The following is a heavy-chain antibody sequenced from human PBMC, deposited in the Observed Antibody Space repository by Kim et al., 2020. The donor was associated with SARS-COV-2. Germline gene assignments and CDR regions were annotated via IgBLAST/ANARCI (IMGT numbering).Heavy chain of an antibody. CDR2: IYYSGST. D-gene: IGHD5-12*01. J-gene: IGHJ4*02. V-gene: IGHV4-59*13. Sequence: SETLSLTCTVSGGSISSYYWSWIRQPPGKGLEWIGYIYYSGSTNYNPSLKSRVTISVDTSKNQFSLKLSSVTAADTAVYYCARGGSDGYNSRVYFDYWGQGTLVTVSS. CDR3: ARGGSDGYNSRVYFDY. CDR1: GGSISSYY.